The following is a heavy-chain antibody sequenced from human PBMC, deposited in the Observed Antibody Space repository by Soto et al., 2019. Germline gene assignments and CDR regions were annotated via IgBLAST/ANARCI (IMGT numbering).Heavy chain of an antibody. CDR2: ISSRSDI. J-gene: IGHJ6*02. Sequence: PGGSLRLSCVGSGFTFSTYSINWVRQAPGKGLEWVSSISSRSDIYYADSVKGRFTISRDNAKNSVSLQMNSLRAEDTAVYYCAREYPDWHLAYGLDLWGQGTTVTVSS. D-gene: IGHD3-9*01. CDR3: AREYPDWHLAYGLDL. CDR1: GFTFSTYS. V-gene: IGHV3-21*01.